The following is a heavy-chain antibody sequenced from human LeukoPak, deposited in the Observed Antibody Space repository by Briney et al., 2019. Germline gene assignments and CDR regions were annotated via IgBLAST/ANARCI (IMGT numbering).Heavy chain of an antibody. D-gene: IGHD3-22*01. CDR1: GGTFSSYA. Sequence: GASVKVSCKASGGTFSSYAISWVRQPPGQGLEWMGGIIPIFGTANYAQKFQGRVTITTDDSTSTAYMELSSLRSEDTAVYYCARSSGYYYLNWFDPWGQGTLVTVSS. J-gene: IGHJ5*02. CDR3: ARSSGYYYLNWFDP. CDR2: IIPIFGTA. V-gene: IGHV1-69*05.